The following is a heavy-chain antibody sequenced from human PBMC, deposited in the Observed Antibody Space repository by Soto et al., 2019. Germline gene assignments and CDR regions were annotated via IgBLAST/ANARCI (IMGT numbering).Heavy chain of an antibody. CDR1: GYSFTSYW. J-gene: IGHJ5*02. V-gene: IGHV5-51*01. Sequence: LGESLKISCKGSGYSFTSYWIGWVRQMPGKGLEWMGIIYPGDSDTRYSPSFQGQVTISADKSISTAYLQWSSLKASDTAMYYCARTPPLKYSSSWYLWFDPWGQGTLVTVSS. CDR3: ARTPPLKYSSSWYLWFDP. CDR2: IYPGDSDT. D-gene: IGHD6-13*01.